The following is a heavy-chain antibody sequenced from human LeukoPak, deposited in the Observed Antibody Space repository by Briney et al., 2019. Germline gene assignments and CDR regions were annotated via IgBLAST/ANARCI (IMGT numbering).Heavy chain of an antibody. Sequence: MAGESLKISCQGSGYYFSNYWIGGVRLMPEKGLEWMGIIYPVDSDTRYSPSFQGHVSISVDKSLTTLYLHCPSLKASDTAMYYCATHGGGYGTDILIKAGFWGQGTQVAVSS. CDR1: GYYFSNYW. V-gene: IGHV5-51*01. CDR3: ATHGGGYGTDILIKAGF. D-gene: IGHD2-8*02. J-gene: IGHJ4*02. CDR2: IYPVDSDT.